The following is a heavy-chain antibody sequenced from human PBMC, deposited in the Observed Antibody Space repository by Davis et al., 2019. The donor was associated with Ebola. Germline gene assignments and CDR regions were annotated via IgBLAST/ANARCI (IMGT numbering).Heavy chain of an antibody. V-gene: IGHV4-34*01. CDR1: GGSFSGYY. CDR3: AREGRSGYSNWFDP. J-gene: IGHJ5*02. Sequence: MPSATLSLTCAVYGGSFSGYYWSWIRQPPGKGLEWIGEINHSGRTNYTPSLKSRVTISVDTTKNQFSLKMSSVTAADTAVYYCAREGRSGYSNWFDPWGQGTLVTVSS. D-gene: IGHD3-22*01. CDR2: INHSGRT.